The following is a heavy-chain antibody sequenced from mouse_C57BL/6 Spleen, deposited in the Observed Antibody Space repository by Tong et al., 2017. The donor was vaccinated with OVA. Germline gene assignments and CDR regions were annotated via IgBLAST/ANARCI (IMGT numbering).Heavy chain of an antibody. D-gene: IGHD2-1*01. Sequence: EVQLQESGPVLVKPGASVKMSCKASGYTFTDYYMNWVKQSHGKSLEWIGDINPNNGGTIYNQKFKGKATLTVDKSSSTAYMELRSLTSEDTAVYYCAREGNYGKGFAYWGQGTLVTVSA. CDR1: GYTFTDYY. V-gene: IGHV1-18*01. CDR3: AREGNYGKGFAY. CDR2: INPNNGGT. J-gene: IGHJ3*01.